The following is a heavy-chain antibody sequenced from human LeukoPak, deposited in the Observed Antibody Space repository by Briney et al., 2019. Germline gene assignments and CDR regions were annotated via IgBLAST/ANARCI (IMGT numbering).Heavy chain of an antibody. CDR3: ARGLMIARYFDY. D-gene: IGHD3-22*01. V-gene: IGHV1-46*01. Sequence: GASVTVSCKASGYTFTSYYMHWVRQAPGQGLEWMGIIKPSGGSTSYAQKFQGRVTMTRDMSTSTVYMELSSLRSEDTAVYYCARGLMIARYFDYWGQGTLVTVSS. CDR2: IKPSGGST. J-gene: IGHJ4*02. CDR1: GYTFTSYY.